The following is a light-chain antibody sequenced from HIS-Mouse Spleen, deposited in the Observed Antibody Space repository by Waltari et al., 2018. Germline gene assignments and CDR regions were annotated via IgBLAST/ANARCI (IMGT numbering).Light chain of an antibody. V-gene: IGLV2-11*01. J-gene: IGLJ1*01. CDR3: CSYAGSYTGV. Sequence: QSALTQPRSVSGSPGQSVTISCTGTSSDVGGYKYVSWYQQHPGKAPKLMIYDVSKRPSWVPDRFSGSKSGNTASLTISGLQAEDEADYYCCSYAGSYTGVFGTGTKVTV. CDR1: SSDVGGYKY. CDR2: DVS.